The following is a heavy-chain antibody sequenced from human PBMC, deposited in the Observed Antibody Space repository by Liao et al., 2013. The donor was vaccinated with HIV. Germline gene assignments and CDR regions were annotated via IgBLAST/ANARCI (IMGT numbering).Heavy chain of an antibody. CDR2: IYYSGIS. Sequence: QLQLQESGPGLVKPSETLSLTCAVSGGSISNINYYWGWIRQPPGKGLEWIGYIYYSGISYNTPSLRSRVTLSVDTSQNLFSLKLSSVTAADTAVYYCARERGQAMGAYYGSGRLDAFDIWSQGTMVTVSS. CDR1: GGSISNINYY. CDR3: ARERGQAMGAYYGSGRLDAFDI. D-gene: IGHD3-10*01. J-gene: IGHJ3*02. V-gene: IGHV4-39*07.